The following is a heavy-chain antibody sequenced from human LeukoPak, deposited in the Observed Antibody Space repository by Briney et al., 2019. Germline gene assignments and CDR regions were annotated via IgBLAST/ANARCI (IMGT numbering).Heavy chain of an antibody. J-gene: IGHJ5*02. CDR3: ARGERRTQKIDP. CDR1: GYTFTSYD. Sequence: ASVKVSCKASGYTFTSYDINWVRQATGQGLEWMGWMNPNSGNTGYAQNFQGRVTMTRNTSISTAYMELSSLRSEDTAVYYCARGERRTQKIDPWGQGTLVTVSS. CDR2: MNPNSGNT. D-gene: IGHD1-1*01. V-gene: IGHV1-8*01.